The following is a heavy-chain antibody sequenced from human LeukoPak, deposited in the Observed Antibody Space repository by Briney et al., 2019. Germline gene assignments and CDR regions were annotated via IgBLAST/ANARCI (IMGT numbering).Heavy chain of an antibody. CDR3: ARSYRATAGIVDV. V-gene: IGHV3-11*01. Sequence: GGSLRLSCAASGFTFSDYYMSWFRQAPGKGLEWLSYINGNNGTIYYADSVKGRFTISRDNAKNSLYLQMNSLRAEDTAVYYCARSYRATAGIVDVWGQGTTVTVSS. J-gene: IGHJ6*02. CDR1: GFTFSDYY. D-gene: IGHD6-13*01. CDR2: INGNNGTI.